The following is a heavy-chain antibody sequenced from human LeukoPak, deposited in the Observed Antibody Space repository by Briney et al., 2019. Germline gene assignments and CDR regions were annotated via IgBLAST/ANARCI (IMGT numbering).Heavy chain of an antibody. V-gene: IGHV4-39*07. D-gene: IGHD4-17*01. J-gene: IGHJ4*02. CDR3: GKDYLNYGENGPGHY. CDR2: IFYSGST. Sequence: SETLSLTCTVSGGSISSRSCLWGWIRQPPGKGLEWIGNIFYSGSTYYNPSLKNRVTISVDTSKNQFSLRLSSVTAADTAVYYCGKDYLNYGENGPGHYWGQGTLVTVSS. CDR1: GGSISSRSCL.